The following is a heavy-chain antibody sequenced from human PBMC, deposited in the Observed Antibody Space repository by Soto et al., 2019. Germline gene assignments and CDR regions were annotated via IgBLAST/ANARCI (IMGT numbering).Heavy chain of an antibody. J-gene: IGHJ6*02. D-gene: IGHD3-16*01. CDR3: VMVDNYVTPTPQDV. CDR2: ISPYTGNT. CDR1: GYIFVNYG. Sequence: QVQLVQSGDEVKKPGAPGKVSCKASGYIFVNYGIAWVRQAPRQGLEWMGWISPYTGNTHSASKVQGRLTMTTDTSTSTAYMDLGSLTSDDTAVYYCVMVDNYVTPTPQDVWGQGTTVTVSS. V-gene: IGHV1-18*01.